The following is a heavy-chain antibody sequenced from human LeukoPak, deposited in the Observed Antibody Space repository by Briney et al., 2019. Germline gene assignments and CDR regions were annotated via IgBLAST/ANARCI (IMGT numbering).Heavy chain of an antibody. D-gene: IGHD3-10*01. CDR1: GGSFSGYY. V-gene: IGHV4-34*01. Sequence: SQTLSPTCAVYGGSFSGYYWSWIRQPPGKGLEWIGEINHSGSTNYNPSLKSRVTISVDTSKNQFSLKLSSVTAADTAVYYCAREFGYGSGSYDYWGQGTLVTVSS. CDR3: AREFGYGSGSYDY. CDR2: INHSGST. J-gene: IGHJ4*02.